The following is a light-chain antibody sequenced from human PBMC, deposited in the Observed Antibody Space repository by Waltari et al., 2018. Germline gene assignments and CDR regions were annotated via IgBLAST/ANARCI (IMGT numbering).Light chain of an antibody. CDR3: MQALQTPYS. CDR2: RVS. J-gene: IGKJ2*03. CDR1: QSLLHSNGNTY. Sequence: DIVMTQTPLSLPVTPGEPASISCRSSQSLLHSNGNTYLYWYLQKPGQPPRLLIYRVSNRFSGVPDRFSGSGSGTDFTLIISRVEAEDVGVYYCMQALQTPYSFGQGTKVEIK. V-gene: IGKV2-29*02.